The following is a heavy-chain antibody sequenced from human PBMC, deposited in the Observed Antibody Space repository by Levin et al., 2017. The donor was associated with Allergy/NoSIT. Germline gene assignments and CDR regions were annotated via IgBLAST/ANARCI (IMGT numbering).Heavy chain of an antibody. CDR1: GFTFNTYW. CDR3: ARTYYDFWSGATYYYLDV. J-gene: IGHJ6*03. CDR2: IKQDGSER. V-gene: IGHV3-7*03. Sequence: HPGESLKISCVASGFTFNTYWMSWVRQAPGRGLEWVANIKQDGSERYYVDSVKGRFTISRDNAKNSLYLQMSSLRAEDTAVYYCARTYYDFWSGATYYYLDVWGQGTTVTVSS. D-gene: IGHD3-3*01.